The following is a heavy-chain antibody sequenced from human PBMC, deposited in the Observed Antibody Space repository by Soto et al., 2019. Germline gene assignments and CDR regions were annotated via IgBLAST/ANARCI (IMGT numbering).Heavy chain of an antibody. CDR3: ARAGLRLGDVEFDP. CDR1: GGSIGAYY. Sequence: QVRLQESGPGLVKSSETLFLTCTVSGGSIGAYYWTWVRQPPGLGLAWIGFNYSRATTYHPSLKSRLILSDDPSKNQYALKRTSVTAVGTAVYFCARAGLRLGDVEFDPWGPGILVTVSS. CDR2: NYSRAT. D-gene: IGHD3-16*01. V-gene: IGHV4-4*08. J-gene: IGHJ5*02.